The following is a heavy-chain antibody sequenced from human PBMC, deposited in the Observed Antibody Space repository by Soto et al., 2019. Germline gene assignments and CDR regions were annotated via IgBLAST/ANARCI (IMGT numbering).Heavy chain of an antibody. V-gene: IGHV3-74*01. J-gene: IGHJ1*01. Sequence: EVQLVQSGGGLAQPGKSLRLSCAASGFTFRKFWMHWVRQVPGKGPVWVSYISSDGTTTAYADSVKGRFTISRDNVKDTLYLQMDRLRAEVTGVYYCAIQECTNDVCREAAVTVGGALESWGQGTLVTVSS. D-gene: IGHD2-8*01. CDR2: ISSDGTTT. CDR1: GFTFRKFW. CDR3: AIQECTNDVCREAAVTVGGALES.